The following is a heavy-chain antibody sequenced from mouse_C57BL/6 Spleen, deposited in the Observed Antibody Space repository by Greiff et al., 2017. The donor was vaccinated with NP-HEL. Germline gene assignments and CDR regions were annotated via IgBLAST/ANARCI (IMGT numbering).Heavy chain of an antibody. CDR2: INYDGSST. J-gene: IGHJ1*03. CDR3: ARDRGDYDLYWYFDV. D-gene: IGHD2-4*01. CDR1: GFTFSDYY. Sequence: EVMLVESEGGLVQPGSSMKLSCTASGFTFSDYYMAWVRQVPEKGLEWVANINYDGSSTYYLDSLKSRFIISRDNAKNILYLQMSSLKSEDTATYYCARDRGDYDLYWYFDVWGTGTTVTVSS. V-gene: IGHV5-16*01.